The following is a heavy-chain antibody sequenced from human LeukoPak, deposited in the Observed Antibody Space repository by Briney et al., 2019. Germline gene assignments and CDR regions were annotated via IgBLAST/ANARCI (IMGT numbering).Heavy chain of an antibody. CDR1: GFTFSSYA. Sequence: GGSLRLSCAASGFTFSSYAMSWVRQAPGKGLEWVSAISGSGAGTYYADSVKGRFTISRDNSKNMLYLQMHSLRAEDTAVYYCATNPSSWSFDYWGQGTLVTVSS. V-gene: IGHV3-23*01. D-gene: IGHD6-13*01. J-gene: IGHJ4*02. CDR3: ATNPSSWSFDY. CDR2: ISGSGAGT.